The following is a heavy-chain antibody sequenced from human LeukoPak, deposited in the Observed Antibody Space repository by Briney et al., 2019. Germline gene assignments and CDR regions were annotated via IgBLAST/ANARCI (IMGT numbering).Heavy chain of an antibody. CDR3: ARGAYYYDSSGYFFDY. D-gene: IGHD3-22*01. V-gene: IGHV4-59*01. Sequence: SETLSLTCTVSGGSISSYYWSWIRQPPGKGLEWIGYIYYSGSTNYNPSLKSRVTISVDTSKYQFSLKLSSVTAADTAVYYCARGAYYYDSSGYFFDYWGQGTLVTVSS. CDR1: GGSISSYY. CDR2: IYYSGST. J-gene: IGHJ4*02.